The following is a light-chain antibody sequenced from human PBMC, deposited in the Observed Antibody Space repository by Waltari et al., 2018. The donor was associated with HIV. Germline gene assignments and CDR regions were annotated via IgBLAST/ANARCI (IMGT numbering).Light chain of an antibody. CDR3: QQYYITPIT. CDR1: QSVLDISNNKNY. J-gene: IGKJ5*01. Sequence: DIVLTQSPDSLAVSLGERATFNCKSSQSVLDISNNKNYLAWYQQKPGQPPKVVTYWASTRESGVPDRFTGSGSGTDFTLTISSLQAEDVAVYYCQQYYITPITFGQG. V-gene: IGKV4-1*01. CDR2: WAS.